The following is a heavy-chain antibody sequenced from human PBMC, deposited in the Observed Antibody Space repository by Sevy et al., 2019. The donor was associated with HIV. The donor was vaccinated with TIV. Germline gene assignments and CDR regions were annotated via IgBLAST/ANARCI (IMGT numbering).Heavy chain of an antibody. CDR3: AADYGNFLFHH. CDR2: INSDESSV. J-gene: IGHJ1*01. V-gene: IGHV3-74*01. D-gene: IGHD3-10*01. Sequence: GGSLRLSCAASGISFRTYWMHWVRQVPGKGLVWVSRINSDESSVSYADSVKGRFTISRDNAKNTLFLQMNSLRVEDTAVYYCAADYGNFLFHHWGQGTLVTVSS. CDR1: GISFRTYW.